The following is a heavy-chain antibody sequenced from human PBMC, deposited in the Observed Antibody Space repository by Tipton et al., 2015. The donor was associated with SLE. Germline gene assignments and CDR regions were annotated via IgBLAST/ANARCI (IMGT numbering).Heavy chain of an antibody. Sequence: TLSLTCTVSGYSISSGYYWGWIRQPPGKGLEWIGSIYHSGSTYYNPSLKSRVTISVDTSKNQFSLKLSSVTAADTAVYYCAAAGSKRGSSRQGWVTQREVYWYFDLWGRGPLVTVSS. D-gene: IGHD2-21*02. CDR1: GYSISSGYY. V-gene: IGHV4-38-2*02. CDR2: IYHSGST. J-gene: IGHJ2*01. CDR3: AAAGSKRGSSRQGWVTQREVYWYFDL.